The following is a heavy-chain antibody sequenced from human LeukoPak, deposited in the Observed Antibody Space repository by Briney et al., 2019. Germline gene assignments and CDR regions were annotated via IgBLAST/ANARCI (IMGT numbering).Heavy chain of an antibody. CDR2: ISNSGSFT. D-gene: IGHD3-10*01. V-gene: IGHV3-23*01. J-gene: IGHJ4*02. CDR3: ARMLRGVINPCDH. CDR1: GFTFSSYA. Sequence: GGSLRLSCAASGFTFSSYAMSWVRQAPGKGLEWVSSISNSGSFTYFAVSVKGRFTISRDNSKNTLFLQMNSLRADDTAVYYCARMLRGVINPCDHWGQGTLVTVSS.